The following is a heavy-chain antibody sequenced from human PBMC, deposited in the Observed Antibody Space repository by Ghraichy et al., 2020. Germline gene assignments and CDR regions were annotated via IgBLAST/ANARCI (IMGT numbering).Heavy chain of an antibody. D-gene: IGHD3-10*01. CDR1: GGSFSGYY. CDR2: INHSGST. CDR3: ARGDPGGFNWFDP. V-gene: IGHV4-34*01. J-gene: IGHJ5*02. Sequence: SETLSLTCAVSGGSFSGYYWSWIRQPPGKGLEWIGEINHSGSTNYNPSLKSRVTISVDTSKNQFSLKLSSVTAADTAVYYCARGDPGGFNWFDPWGQGTLVTVSS.